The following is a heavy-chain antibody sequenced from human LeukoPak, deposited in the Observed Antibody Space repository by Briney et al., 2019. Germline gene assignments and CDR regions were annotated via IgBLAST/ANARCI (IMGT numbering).Heavy chain of an antibody. CDR2: ISNGGYNT. D-gene: IGHD6-6*01. CDR1: GFTFNTYD. Sequence: GGSLRLSCATSGFTFNTYDMNWVRQAPGKGLEWVSFISNGGYNTLYADSVKGRFTISRDNSMNALFLQMNSLRAEDTAVYYCVKGRASSPRFDAFDIWGQGTMVTVSS. J-gene: IGHJ3*02. V-gene: IGHV3-23*01. CDR3: VKGRASSPRFDAFDI.